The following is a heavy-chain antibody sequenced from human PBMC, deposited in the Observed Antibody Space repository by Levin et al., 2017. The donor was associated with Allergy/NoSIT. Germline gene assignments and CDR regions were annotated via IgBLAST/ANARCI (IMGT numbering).Heavy chain of an antibody. V-gene: IGHV3-66*03. CDR2: IYSCGST. CDR3: ARDIVLLVYAIATRLYNWFDP. D-gene: IGHD2-8*01. Sequence: PGGSLRLSCAASGFTVSSNYMSWVRQAPGKGLEWVSVIYSCGSTYYADSVKGRFTISRDNSKNTLYLQMNSLRAEDTAVYYCARDIVLLVYAIATRLYNWFDPWGQGTLVTVSS. CDR1: GFTVSSNY. J-gene: IGHJ5*02.